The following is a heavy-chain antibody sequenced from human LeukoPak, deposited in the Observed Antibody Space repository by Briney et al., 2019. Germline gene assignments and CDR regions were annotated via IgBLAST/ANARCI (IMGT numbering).Heavy chain of an antibody. V-gene: IGHV4-39*07. Sequence: SETLSLTCSVSGGSIRNLGYSWSWIRQPPGKGLEWIASMYYTGTTYYNPSLKSRVTMSVDTSKNQFSLNLTSVTAADTAVFYCARSVSAYAGRGWFDPWGQGTLVTVSS. CDR3: ARSVSAYAGRGWFDP. CDR1: GGSIRNLGYS. D-gene: IGHD5-12*01. J-gene: IGHJ5*02. CDR2: MYYTGTT.